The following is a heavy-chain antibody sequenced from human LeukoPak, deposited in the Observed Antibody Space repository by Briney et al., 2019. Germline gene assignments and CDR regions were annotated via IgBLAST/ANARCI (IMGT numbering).Heavy chain of an antibody. D-gene: IGHD1-26*01. Sequence: GSLRLSCAASGFTFSSYSMNWVRQAPGKGLEWIGEVYHSGSTNYNPSLKSRVIMSVDKSKNQFSLKLSSVTAADTAVYYCARDKDSGTYHRAPLSYWGQGTLVTVSS. J-gene: IGHJ4*02. CDR2: VYHSGST. V-gene: IGHV4-4*02. CDR1: GFTFSSYSM. CDR3: ARDKDSGTYHRAPLSY.